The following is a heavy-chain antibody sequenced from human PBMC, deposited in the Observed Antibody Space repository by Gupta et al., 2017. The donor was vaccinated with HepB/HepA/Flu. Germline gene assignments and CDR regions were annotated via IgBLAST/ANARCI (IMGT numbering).Heavy chain of an antibody. CDR1: GLSFSSNA. CDR3: AKDLHFWSAMDV. Sequence: EVQLLESGGGLVQPGGSLRLSCAAAGLSFSSNAMSWVRQAPGKGLEWVSGIGSDINTHYADSVKGRFTISRDNSKNTVYLQMNSLRAEDTAVYYCAKDLHFWSAMDVWGEGTTVTVSS. J-gene: IGHJ6*03. V-gene: IGHV3-23*01. CDR2: IGSDINT. D-gene: IGHD3-3*02.